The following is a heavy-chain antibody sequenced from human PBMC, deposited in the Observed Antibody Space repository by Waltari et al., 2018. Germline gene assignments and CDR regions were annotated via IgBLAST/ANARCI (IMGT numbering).Heavy chain of an antibody. V-gene: IGHV3-53*01. CDR3: ARTAGYSSGWYDY. Sequence: EVQLVESGGGLIQPGGSLRLSCAASGFTVSSNYMSWVRQAPGKGLEWVSVIYSGGSKYYADSVKGRFTISRDNSKNTLYLQMNSLRAEDTAVYYCARTAGYSSGWYDYWGQGTLVTVSS. CDR2: IYSGGSK. J-gene: IGHJ4*02. D-gene: IGHD6-19*01. CDR1: GFTVSSNY.